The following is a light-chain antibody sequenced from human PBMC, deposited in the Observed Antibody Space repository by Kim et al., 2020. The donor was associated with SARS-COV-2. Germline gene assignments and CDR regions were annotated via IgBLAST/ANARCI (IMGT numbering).Light chain of an antibody. V-gene: IGLV1-40*01. CDR3: QSYDSSLSGSV. Sequence: RVSLSCTGSSSNIGAGYDVHWYQQFPGTAPKLLICANNNRPSGVPDRFSGSKSGTSASLAITGLQAEDEADYYCQSYDSSLSGSVFGTGTKVTVL. J-gene: IGLJ1*01. CDR2: ANN. CDR1: SSNIGAGYD.